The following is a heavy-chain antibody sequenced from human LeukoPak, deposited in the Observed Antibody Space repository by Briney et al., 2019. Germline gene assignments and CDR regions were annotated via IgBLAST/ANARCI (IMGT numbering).Heavy chain of an antibody. J-gene: IGHJ4*02. Sequence: SETLSLTCTVSGGSIGNYYWSWIRQTPGKGLEWIGFGSTNYNPSPKSRVTISVDRSKNQFSLKLTSVTAADTAVYYCARGRWSGSYSGYFDYWGQGTLVTVSS. CDR3: ARGRWSGSYSGYFDY. V-gene: IGHV4-59*01. D-gene: IGHD1-26*01. CDR2: GST. CDR1: GGSIGNYY.